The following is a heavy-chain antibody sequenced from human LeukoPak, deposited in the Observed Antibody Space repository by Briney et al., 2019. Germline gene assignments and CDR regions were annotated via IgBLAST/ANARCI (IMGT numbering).Heavy chain of an antibody. CDR3: ATGLWSGYSFGRRDFDY. CDR1: GYTLTELS. CDR2: FDPEDGET. V-gene: IGHV1-24*01. D-gene: IGHD3-3*01. J-gene: IGHJ4*02. Sequence: ASVKVSCKVSGYTLTELSMHWVRQAPGKGLEWMGGFDPEDGETIYAQKFQGRVTMTEDTSTDTAYMELSSLRSEDTAVYYCATGLWSGYSFGRRDFDYWGQGTLVTVSS.